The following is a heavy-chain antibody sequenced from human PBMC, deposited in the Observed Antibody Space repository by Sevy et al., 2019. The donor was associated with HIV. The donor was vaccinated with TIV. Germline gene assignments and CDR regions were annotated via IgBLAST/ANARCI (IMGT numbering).Heavy chain of an antibody. CDR3: ARDAVAGTN. D-gene: IGHD6-19*01. V-gene: IGHV3-53*01. J-gene: IGHJ4*02. Sequence: GGSLRLSCAASGFTVSSNYMSWVGRAPGRGLGGASVIYSGGSTYYADSGKGRFTISRDNSKNTLYLQMNSLRAEDTAVYYCARDAVAGTNWGQGTLVTVSS. CDR1: GFTVSSNY. CDR2: IYSGGST.